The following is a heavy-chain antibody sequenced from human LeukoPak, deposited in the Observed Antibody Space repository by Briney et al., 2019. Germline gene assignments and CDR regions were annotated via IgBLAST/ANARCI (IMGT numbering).Heavy chain of an antibody. CDR2: IYPGDSDT. J-gene: IGHJ4*02. D-gene: IGHD4-17*01. Sequence: GESLKIACKGSGYSFTNDWIGWVRQMPGKGLGWMGIIYPGDSDTTYSPSFQGQVTISADKSISAAYLQWSSLKASDTAMYFCARPALMASRDYYFDYWGQGTLVTVSS. CDR1: GYSFTNDW. CDR3: ARPALMASRDYYFDY. V-gene: IGHV5-51*01.